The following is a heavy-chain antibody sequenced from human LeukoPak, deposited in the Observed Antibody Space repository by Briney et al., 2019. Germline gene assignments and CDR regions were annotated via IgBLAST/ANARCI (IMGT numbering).Heavy chain of an antibody. V-gene: IGHV1-69*04. CDR2: IIPILGIA. CDR3: AREELGPSAFDI. J-gene: IGHJ3*02. D-gene: IGHD1-26*01. CDR1: GGTFSSYA. Sequence: SVTVSCKASGGTFSSYAISWVRQAPGQGLEWMGRIIPILGIANYAQKFQGRVTITADKSTSTAYMELSSLRSEDTAVYYCAREELGPSAFDIWGQGTMVTVSS.